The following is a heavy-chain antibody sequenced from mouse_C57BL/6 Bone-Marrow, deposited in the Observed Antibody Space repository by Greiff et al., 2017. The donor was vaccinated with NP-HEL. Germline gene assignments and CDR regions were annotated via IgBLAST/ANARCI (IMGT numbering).Heavy chain of an antibody. CDR3: AREDY. V-gene: IGHV5-4*01. J-gene: IGHJ2*01. CDR2: ISDGGSYT. CDR1: GFTFSSYA. Sequence: EVMLVESGGGLVKPGGSLKLSCAASGFTFSSYAMSWVRQTPEKRLEWVATISDGGSYTYYPDNVKGRFTISRDNAKNNLYLQMRHLKSEDTAMYYCAREDYWGQGTTLTVSS.